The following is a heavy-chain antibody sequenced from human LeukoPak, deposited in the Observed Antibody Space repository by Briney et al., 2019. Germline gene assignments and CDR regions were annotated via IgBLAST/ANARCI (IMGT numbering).Heavy chain of an antibody. CDR1: GFTFSSYW. J-gene: IGHJ3*02. D-gene: IGHD3-22*01. CDR3: ARATMIVVVLDAFDI. Sequence: PGGSLRLSCAASGFTFSSYWMSWVRQAPGKGLEWVANIKQDGSEKYYVDSVKGRFTISRDNAKNSPYLQMNSLRAEDTAVYYCARATMIVVVLDAFDIWGQGTMVTVSS. V-gene: IGHV3-7*01. CDR2: IKQDGSEK.